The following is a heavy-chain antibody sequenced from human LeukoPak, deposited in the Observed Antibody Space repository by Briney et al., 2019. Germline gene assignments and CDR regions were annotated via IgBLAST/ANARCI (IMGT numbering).Heavy chain of an antibody. CDR2: IYYSGST. Sequence: SETLSLTCTVSGGSISSYYWSWIRQPPGKGLEWIGYIYYSGSTNYNPSPKSQVTISVDTSKNQFSLKLSSATDADTAVYYCARRVAVTARYYFDYWGQGTLVTVSS. D-gene: IGHD2-21*02. CDR3: ARRVAVTARYYFDY. CDR1: GGSISSYY. J-gene: IGHJ4*02. V-gene: IGHV4-59*08.